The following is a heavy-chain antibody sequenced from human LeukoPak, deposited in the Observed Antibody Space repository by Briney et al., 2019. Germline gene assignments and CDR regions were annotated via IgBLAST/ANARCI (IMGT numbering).Heavy chain of an antibody. CDR1: GFTFSRFA. V-gene: IGHV3-23*01. J-gene: IGHJ4*02. Sequence: PGGSRRLSCSASGFTFSRFAMTWVRQLPGRGLEWVSSISGNGHQTYYADSVKGRFSVSRDNSKNILYLQMDSLRADYSALYYCAKDANYYDSSGYLIPFDYWGQGTLVTVSS. D-gene: IGHD3-22*01. CDR3: AKDANYYDSSGYLIPFDY. CDR2: ISGNGHQT.